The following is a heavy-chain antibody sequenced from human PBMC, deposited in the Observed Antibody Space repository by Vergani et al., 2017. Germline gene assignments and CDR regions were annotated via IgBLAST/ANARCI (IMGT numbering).Heavy chain of an antibody. CDR3: ARGMADCSGGSCYSDYFDY. J-gene: IGHJ4*02. V-gene: IGHV4-34*01. Sequence: QVQLQQWGAGLLKPSETLSLTCAVYGGSFSGYYWSWTRQPPGKGLEWIGYIYTSGSTNYNPSLKSRVTISVDTSKNQFSLKLSSVTAADTAVYYCARGMADCSGGSCYSDYFDYWGQGTLVTVSS. D-gene: IGHD2-15*01. CDR2: IYTSGST. CDR1: GGSFSGYY.